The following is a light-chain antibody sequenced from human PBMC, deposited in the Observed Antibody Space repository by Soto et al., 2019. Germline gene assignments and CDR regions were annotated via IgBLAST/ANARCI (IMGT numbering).Light chain of an antibody. CDR2: AAS. CDR1: QSISSY. Sequence: DIQMTQSPSSLSASVGDRVTITCRASQSISSYLNWYQQKPGKAPKLLIYAASSLQSGVPSRFSGSVSGTYFTLTISSLQPEDFETYYCQQSYSTPRTFGQGTKVEIK. J-gene: IGKJ1*01. CDR3: QQSYSTPRT. V-gene: IGKV1-39*01.